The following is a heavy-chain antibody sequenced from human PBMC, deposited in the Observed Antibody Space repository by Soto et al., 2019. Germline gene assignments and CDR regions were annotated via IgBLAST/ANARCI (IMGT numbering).Heavy chain of an antibody. V-gene: IGHV5-51*01. D-gene: IGHD3-3*01. J-gene: IGHJ4*02. CDR2: IYPGDSDT. CDR3: ARTYDFWSGSIDY. Sequence: GESLKISCKGSRYSFTSYWIGWVRQMPGKGLEWMGIIYPGDSDTRYSPSFQGQVKISADKSISTAYLQWSSLKSSDTAMYYCARTYDFWSGSIDYWGQGTLVTVSS. CDR1: RYSFTSYW.